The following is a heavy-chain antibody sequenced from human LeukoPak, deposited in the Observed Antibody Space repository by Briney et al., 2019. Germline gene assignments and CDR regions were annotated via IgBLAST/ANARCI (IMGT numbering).Heavy chain of an antibody. V-gene: IGHV4-4*07. CDR3: ARDDGVVPAAPNWFDP. CDR1: GGSISSYY. Sequence: SETLSHTCTVSGGSISSYYWSWIRQPAGKGLEWIGRIYTSGSTNYNPSLKSRVTMSVDTSKNQFSLKLSSVTAADTAVYYCARDDGVVPAAPNWFDPWGQGTLVTVSS. J-gene: IGHJ5*02. D-gene: IGHD2-2*01. CDR2: IYTSGST.